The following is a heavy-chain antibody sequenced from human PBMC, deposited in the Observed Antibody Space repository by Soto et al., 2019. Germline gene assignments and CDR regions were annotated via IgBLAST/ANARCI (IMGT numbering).Heavy chain of an antibody. CDR1: GFTFISYW. V-gene: IGHV3-7*05. D-gene: IGHD2-21*02. CDR3: AREAYCGGDCYSNDY. Sequence: GGSLRLSCAASGFTFISYWMSWVRQAPGKGLEWVANIKQDGSEKYYVDSVKGRFTISRDNAKNSLFLQMNSLGAEDTAVYYCAREAYCGGDCYSNDYWGQGTLVTVSS. CDR2: IKQDGSEK. J-gene: IGHJ4*02.